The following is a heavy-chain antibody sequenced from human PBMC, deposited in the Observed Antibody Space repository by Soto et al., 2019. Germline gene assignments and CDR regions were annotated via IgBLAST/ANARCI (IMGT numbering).Heavy chain of an antibody. V-gene: IGHV3-33*01. D-gene: IGHD3-9*01. CDR3: ARGIPNDYDILTGYNYYYYMDV. CDR2: IWYDGSNK. CDR1: GFTFSSYG. J-gene: IGHJ6*03. Sequence: GGSLRLSCAASGFTFSSYGMHWVRQAPGKGLEWVAVIWYDGSNKYYADSVKGRFTISRDNSKNTLYLQMNSLRAEDTAVYYCARGIPNDYDILTGYNYYYYMDVWGKGTTVTVSS.